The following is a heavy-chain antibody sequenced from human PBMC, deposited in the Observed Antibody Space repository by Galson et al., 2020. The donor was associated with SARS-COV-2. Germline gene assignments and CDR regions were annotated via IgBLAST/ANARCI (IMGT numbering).Heavy chain of an antibody. CDR1: GFPFSKFN. CDR3: ARENWGSSDY. D-gene: IGHD7-27*01. J-gene: IGHJ4*02. CDR2: IWTDGSKI. V-gene: IGHV3-33*01. Sequence: GGSLRLSCAASGFPFSKFNMHWVRQAPGTGLEWVTLIWTDGSKIYYADSVKGRFTVSRDNSKNMMYLQMNSLRAEDTAVYYCARENWGSSDYWGQGTLVTVSS.